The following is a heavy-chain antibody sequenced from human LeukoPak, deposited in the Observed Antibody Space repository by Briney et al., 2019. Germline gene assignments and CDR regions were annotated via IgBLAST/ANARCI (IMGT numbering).Heavy chain of an antibody. J-gene: IGHJ3*02. CDR2: ISYDGSNK. CDR1: GFTFSSYG. V-gene: IGHV3-30*19. Sequence: GGSLRLSCAASGFTFSSYGMHWVRQAPGKGLEWVAVISYDGSNKYYADSVKGRFTISRDNSKNTLYLQMNSLRAEDTAVYYCARDPRITMVRGVIGAFDIWGQGTMVTVSS. D-gene: IGHD3-10*01. CDR3: ARDPRITMVRGVIGAFDI.